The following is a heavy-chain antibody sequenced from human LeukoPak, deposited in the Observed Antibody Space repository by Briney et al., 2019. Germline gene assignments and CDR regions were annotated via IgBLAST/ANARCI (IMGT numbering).Heavy chain of an antibody. CDR3: ARRSHFKTVRGDDAFDI. CDR2: ISAYNGNT. CDR1: GYTFTNYG. V-gene: IGHV1-18*01. D-gene: IGHD3-10*01. Sequence: ASVKVSCKASGYTFTNYGISWVRQAPGQGLEWMGWISAYNGNTNNAQELQGRVTMTTDTSTSTASMELRSLRSDDTAVYYCARRSHFKTVRGDDAFDIWGQGTMVTVSS. J-gene: IGHJ3*02.